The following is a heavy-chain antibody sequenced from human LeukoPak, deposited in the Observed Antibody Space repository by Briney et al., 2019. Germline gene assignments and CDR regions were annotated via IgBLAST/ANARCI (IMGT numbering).Heavy chain of an antibody. V-gene: IGHV4-34*01. J-gene: IGHJ4*02. Sequence: SETLSLTCAVYGGSFSGYYWSWIRQPPGKGLEWILEINHSGITNYNPSIKSRVTISVDTSKNQFSLKLSSVTAADTAVYYCARGYIRRGYFDYGGQGTLVTVSS. CDR1: GGSFSGYY. D-gene: IGHD2-2*02. CDR3: ARGYIRRGYFDY. CDR2: INHSGIT.